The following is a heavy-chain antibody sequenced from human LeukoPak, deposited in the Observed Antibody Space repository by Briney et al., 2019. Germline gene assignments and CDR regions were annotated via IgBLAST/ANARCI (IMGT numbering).Heavy chain of an antibody. J-gene: IGHJ4*02. CDR1: GGSFSGYY. CDR3: ARGDSSGYFYFDY. Sequence: PSETLSLTCAVYGGSFSGYYWSWIRQPPGKGLEWIGEINHSGSTNYNPSLKSRVTISVDTSQNPYSLKLSSVTAADTAVCYCARGDSSGYFYFDYWGQGTLVTVSS. D-gene: IGHD3-22*01. CDR2: INHSGST. V-gene: IGHV4-34*01.